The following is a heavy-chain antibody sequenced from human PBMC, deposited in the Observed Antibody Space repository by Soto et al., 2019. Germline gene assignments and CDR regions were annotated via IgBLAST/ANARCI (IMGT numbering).Heavy chain of an antibody. CDR1: GYTFSTYY. CDR2: INPSGGST. Sequence: ASVKVSCKASGYTFSTYYMHWVRQAPGQGYEWMGIINPSGGSTTYAQKFQGRVTMTRDTSTTTVYMELSSLKSEDTAVYYCARYDYNGYYFDYWGQAPMVTVSS. D-gene: IGHD4-4*01. CDR3: ARYDYNGYYFDY. V-gene: IGHV1-46*01. J-gene: IGHJ4*02.